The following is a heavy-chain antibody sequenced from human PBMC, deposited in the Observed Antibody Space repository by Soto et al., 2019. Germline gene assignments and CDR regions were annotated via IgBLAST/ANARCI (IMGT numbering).Heavy chain of an antibody. Sequence: QVQLVESGGGVVQPGRSRRLSCAASGLTFSSCGMHRVRQVRGKGLEWVPVISYDGSNKYYADSVKGRFTIPRDNSKNTLYLQMNSLRAEDTAVYYCANHATAVAGPDYWGQGTLVTVSS. D-gene: IGHD6-19*01. J-gene: IGHJ4*02. CDR3: ANHATAVAGPDY. CDR1: GLTFSSCG. V-gene: IGHV3-30*18. CDR2: ISYDGSNK.